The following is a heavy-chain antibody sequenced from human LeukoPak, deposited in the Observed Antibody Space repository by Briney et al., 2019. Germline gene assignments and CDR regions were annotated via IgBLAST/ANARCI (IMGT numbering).Heavy chain of an antibody. V-gene: IGHV4-39*07. J-gene: IGHJ5*02. CDR1: GGSVSDYRSY. Sequence: SETLSLTCTVSGGSVSDYRSYCPWIRQPPGKGLEWVGSVYHNGDTYYNPALKSRVTISVDTSKNQFSLKLSLVTAADTAVYYCARASLSDSSAYPWGQGTMVTVSS. D-gene: IGHD3-22*01. CDR2: VYHNGDT. CDR3: ARASLSDSSAYP.